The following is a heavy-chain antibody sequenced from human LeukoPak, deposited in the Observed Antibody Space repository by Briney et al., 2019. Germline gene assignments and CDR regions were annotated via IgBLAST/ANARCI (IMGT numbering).Heavy chain of an antibody. D-gene: IGHD2-2*01. V-gene: IGHV1-2*02. J-gene: IGHJ5*02. CDR1: GYTFTVYY. CDR3: ARASHAAARFNWFDP. CDR2: INPNSGGT. Sequence: GASVMVSCTSSGYTFTVYYMHLVRQAPGQGLEWMGWINPNSGGTNYAQKFQGRVTMTRDTSISTAYMELSRLRSDDTAVYYCARASHAAARFNWFDPWGQGTLVTVSS.